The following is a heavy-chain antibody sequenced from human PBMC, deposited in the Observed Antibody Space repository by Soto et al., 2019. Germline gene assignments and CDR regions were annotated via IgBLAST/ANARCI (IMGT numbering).Heavy chain of an antibody. CDR1: GFTFSSYG. D-gene: IGHD6-13*01. CDR3: AKAAPLAAAMDY. Sequence: GGSLRLSCAASGFTFSSYGMHWVRQAPGKGLEWVAVISYDGSNKYYADSVKGRFTISRDNSKNTLYLQMNSLRAEDTAVYYCAKAAPLAAAMDYWGQGTRVTVSS. J-gene: IGHJ4*02. V-gene: IGHV3-30*18. CDR2: ISYDGSNK.